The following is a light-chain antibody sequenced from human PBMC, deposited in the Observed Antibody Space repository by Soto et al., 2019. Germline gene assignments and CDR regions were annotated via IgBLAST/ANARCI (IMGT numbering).Light chain of an antibody. Sequence: QSALTQPASVSGSPGQSITISCTGTSSDVGGYNYVSWYQQHPAKAPKLMIYEVSNRPSGVSHRFSGSKSGNTASLTISGLQAEDESDYYCFSYTTSSTLVFGGGTKLTVL. V-gene: IGLV2-14*01. J-gene: IGLJ3*02. CDR2: EVS. CDR1: SSDVGGYNY. CDR3: FSYTTSSTLV.